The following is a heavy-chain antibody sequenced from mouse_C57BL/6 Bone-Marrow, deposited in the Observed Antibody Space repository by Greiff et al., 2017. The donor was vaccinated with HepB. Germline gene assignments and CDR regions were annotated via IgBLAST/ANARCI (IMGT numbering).Heavy chain of an antibody. CDR1: GFNIKDDY. D-gene: IGHD1-1*01. CDR3: ARAYYYGSSYKWYFDV. J-gene: IGHJ1*03. CDR2: IDPENGDT. Sequence: EVQLQQSGAELVRPGASVKLSCTASGFNIKDDYMHWVKQRPEQGLEWIGWIDPENGDTEYASKFQGKATITADTSSNTAYLQLSSLTSEDTAVYYCARAYYYGSSYKWYFDVWGTGTTVTVSS. V-gene: IGHV14-4*01.